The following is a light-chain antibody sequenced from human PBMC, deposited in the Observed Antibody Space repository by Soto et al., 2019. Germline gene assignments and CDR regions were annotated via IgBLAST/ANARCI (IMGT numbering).Light chain of an antibody. V-gene: IGKV3-20*01. Sequence: EIVLTQSPGTLSLSPGERATLSCRASQTVSSSYLAWYQQKPGQAPRLLIYGASSRATGIPDRFSGSGSGTDFTLTISRLAPEDFAVYYCQQYDSSPVTFGQGTKVEIK. J-gene: IGKJ1*01. CDR3: QQYDSSPVT. CDR1: QTVSSSY. CDR2: GAS.